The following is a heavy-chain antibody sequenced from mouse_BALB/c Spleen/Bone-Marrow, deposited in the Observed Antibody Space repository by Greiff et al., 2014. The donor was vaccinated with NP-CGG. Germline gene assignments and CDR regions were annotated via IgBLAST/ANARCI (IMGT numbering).Heavy chain of an antibody. Sequence: EVKLVESGPGLVKPSQTVSLTCTVTGISITTGNYRWSWIRQFPGNKLEWIGFIYYSGSITYNPSLTSRTTITRDTSKNQFFLEMNLWTAEDTATYYCARDVTTATENYFDYWGQGTTLTVSS. V-gene: IGHV3-5*02. J-gene: IGHJ2*01. CDR3: ARDVTTATENYFDY. CDR2: IYYSGSI. CDR1: GISITTGNYR. D-gene: IGHD1-2*01.